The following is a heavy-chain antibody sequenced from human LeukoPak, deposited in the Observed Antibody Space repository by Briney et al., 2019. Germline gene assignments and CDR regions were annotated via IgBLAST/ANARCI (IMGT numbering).Heavy chain of an antibody. CDR1: GFTFSSYW. CDR2: INSDGSST. V-gene: IGHV3-74*01. CDR3: ARVGYYDILTGYVETFDY. Sequence: GGSLRLSCAASGFTFSSYWMHWVRQAPGKGLVWVSRINSDGSSTNYADSVKGRFTISRDNAKNTLYLQMNSLRAEDTAVYYCARVGYYDILTGYVETFDYWGQGTLVTVSS. D-gene: IGHD3-9*01. J-gene: IGHJ4*02.